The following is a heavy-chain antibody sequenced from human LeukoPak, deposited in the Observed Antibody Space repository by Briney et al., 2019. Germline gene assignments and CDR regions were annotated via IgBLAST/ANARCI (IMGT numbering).Heavy chain of an antibody. CDR3: ARSIGLTGGGVDV. J-gene: IGHJ6*02. CDR1: GFTFSDYN. Sequence: GGSLRLSCAASGFTFSDYNMNWVRQAPGQGLEWGSYITNGGSTIHHADSVKGRFTISRDNAKKTLYLQMNSLRAEDTAVYYCARSIGLTGGGVDVWGQGTTVTVSS. CDR2: ITNGGSTI. D-gene: IGHD3-9*01. V-gene: IGHV3-11*01.